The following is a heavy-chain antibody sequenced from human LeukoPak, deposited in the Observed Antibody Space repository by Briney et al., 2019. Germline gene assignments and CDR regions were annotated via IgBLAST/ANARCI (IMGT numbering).Heavy chain of an antibody. CDR2: IVVGSGNT. D-gene: IGHD3-10*01. CDR1: GFTFTSSA. V-gene: IGHV1-58*01. Sequence: SVKVSCKASGFTFTSSAVQWVRQARGQRLEWIGWIVVGSGNTNYAQKFQERVAITRDMSTSTAYMELSSLRSEDTAVYYCAAAPSYSQGFQHWGQGTLVTVSS. CDR3: AAAPSYSQGFQH. J-gene: IGHJ1*01.